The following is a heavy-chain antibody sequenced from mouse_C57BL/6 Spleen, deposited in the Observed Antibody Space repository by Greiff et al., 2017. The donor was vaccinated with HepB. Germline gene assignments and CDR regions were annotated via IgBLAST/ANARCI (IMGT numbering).Heavy chain of an antibody. J-gene: IGHJ4*01. Sequence: EVQVVESEGGLVQPGSSMKLSCTASGFTFSDYYMAWVRQVPEKGLEWVANINYDGSSTYYLDSLKSRFIISRDNAKNILYLQMSSLKSEDTATYYCARSYRGSMDYWGQGTSVTVSS. CDR3: ARSYRGSMDY. CDR1: GFTFSDYY. V-gene: IGHV5-16*01. CDR2: INYDGSST. D-gene: IGHD2-12*01.